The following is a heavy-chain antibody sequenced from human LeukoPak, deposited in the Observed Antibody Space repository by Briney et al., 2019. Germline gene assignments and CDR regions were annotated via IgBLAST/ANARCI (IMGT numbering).Heavy chain of an antibody. D-gene: IGHD6-19*01. CDR1: GFTFSNYW. J-gene: IGHJ4*02. Sequence: AGGSLRLSCAASGFTFSNYWMNWDRQAPGKGLEWVANIKEDGSEKNYVDSVKGRFTISRDNAKNSLYLQMSSLRAEDTAVYYCARDPLIAVAGIYFDYWGQGTLVTVSS. V-gene: IGHV3-7*05. CDR2: IKEDGSEK. CDR3: ARDPLIAVAGIYFDY.